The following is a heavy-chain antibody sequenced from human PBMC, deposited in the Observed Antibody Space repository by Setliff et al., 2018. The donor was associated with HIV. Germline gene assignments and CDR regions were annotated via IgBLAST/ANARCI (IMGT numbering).Heavy chain of an antibody. CDR1: GFTFSDYY. V-gene: IGHV3-66*02. CDR3: ASGVLVVSAIFPASIAFDI. CDR2: IIESGTST. D-gene: IGHD2-8*02. Sequence: PGGSLRLSCAASGFTFSDYYMSWVRQAPGKGLEWVSSIIESGTSTFFVDSVKGRFTISRDNSKNTLYLQMNSLRAEDSAVYYCASGVLVVSAIFPASIAFDIWGQGTMVT. J-gene: IGHJ3*02.